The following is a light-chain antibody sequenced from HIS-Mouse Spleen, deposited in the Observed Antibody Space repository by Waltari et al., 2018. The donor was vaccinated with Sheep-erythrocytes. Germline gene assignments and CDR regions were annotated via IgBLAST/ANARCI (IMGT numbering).Light chain of an antibody. V-gene: IGLV2-23*01. Sequence: QSALTHPASVPGSPGHSTPIPCTGPSSDVGRYTLSPWYQPHPGKAPKLMIYEGSKRPSGVSNRFSGSKSGNTASLTISGLQAEDEADYYCCSYAGSSTPWVFGGGTKLTVL. CDR1: SSDVGRYTL. CDR3: CSYAGSSTPWV. CDR2: EGS. J-gene: IGLJ3*02.